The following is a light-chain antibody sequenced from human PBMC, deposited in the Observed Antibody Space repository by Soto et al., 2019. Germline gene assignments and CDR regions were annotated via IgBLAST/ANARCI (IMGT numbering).Light chain of an antibody. V-gene: IGKV3-11*01. J-gene: IGKJ4*01. CDR2: DTS. Sequence: EIVLTQSPATLSLSPGERATLSCRASQSVTKYIAWYQQKPGQAPRLLIYDTSNRAPGVPARFSGSGSGTNFTLTVNGLESEDSGIYYCQQRYNWLTFGGGTKVEIK. CDR3: QQRYNWLT. CDR1: QSVTKY.